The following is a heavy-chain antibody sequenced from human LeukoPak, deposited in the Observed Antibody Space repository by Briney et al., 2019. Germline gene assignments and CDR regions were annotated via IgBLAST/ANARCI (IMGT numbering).Heavy chain of an antibody. D-gene: IGHD3-10*01. V-gene: IGHV3-15*01. CDR3: TTESLIPGTSRVDFDY. CDR1: GFSFTDAW. CDR2: IKIKSDGGTA. Sequence: GGSLRLSCAAAGFSFTDAWMSWGRQAPGKGLEWVGRIKIKSDGGTAEYAAPVKGRFIISRDDSQNMLYLHMHSLKAEDTAIYYCTTESLIPGTSRVDFDYWGQGTLVSVSS. J-gene: IGHJ4*02.